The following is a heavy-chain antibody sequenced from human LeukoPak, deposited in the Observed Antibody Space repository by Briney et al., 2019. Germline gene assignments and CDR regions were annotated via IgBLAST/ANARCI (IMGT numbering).Heavy chain of an antibody. J-gene: IGHJ6*03. V-gene: IGHV4-61*02. CDR2: IYTSGST. Sequence: PSETLSLTCTVSGGSISSGSYYWSWIRQPAGKGLEWIGRIYTSGSTNYNPSLKSRVTISVDTSKNQFSLKLSSVTAADTAVYYCARVSSITMVRGVMNYYYYYMDVWGKGTTVTVSS. CDR1: GGSISSGSYY. CDR3: ARVSSITMVRGVMNYYYYYMDV. D-gene: IGHD3-10*01.